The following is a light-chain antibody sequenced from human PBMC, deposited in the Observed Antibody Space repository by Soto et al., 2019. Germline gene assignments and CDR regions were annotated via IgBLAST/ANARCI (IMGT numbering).Light chain of an antibody. CDR3: QLSYSTPQYT. V-gene: IGKV1-39*01. Sequence: IQMTQSPSSLSASVGDRVTISCRASQGIRNDLAWYQQKPGKAPKLLIFAASNLQSGVPSRFSGSGSGTDFTLTITSLQPEDFATYYCQLSYSTPQYTFGQGTKLEIK. CDR2: AAS. CDR1: QGIRND. J-gene: IGKJ2*01.